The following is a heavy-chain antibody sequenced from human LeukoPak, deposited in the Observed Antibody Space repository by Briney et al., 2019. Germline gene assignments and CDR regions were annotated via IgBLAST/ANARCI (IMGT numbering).Heavy chain of an antibody. J-gene: IGHJ4*02. CDR1: GGSISSYY. D-gene: IGHD2-8*01. Sequence: SETLSLTCTVSGGSISSYYWSWIRQPPGKGLEWIGYIYYSGSTNYNPSLKSRVTISVDTSKNQFSLKLSSVTAADTAVYYCARTPYCTNGICYQRNYFDYWGQGNLVTVSS. CDR3: ARTPYCTNGICYQRNYFDY. CDR2: IYYSGST. V-gene: IGHV4-59*08.